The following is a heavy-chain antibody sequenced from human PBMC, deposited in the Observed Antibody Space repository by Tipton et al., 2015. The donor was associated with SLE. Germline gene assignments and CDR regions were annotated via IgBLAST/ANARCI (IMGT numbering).Heavy chain of an antibody. D-gene: IGHD4-17*01. Sequence: SLRLSCAASGFTFDDYGMSWVHQGPGQAPEWVAGIGWDGTKTGYADSLKGRVTISRDNPKNSLYLQMNRLRVEDTAVYYCARDRGQPYGDWIFDLWGRGTLVTVSS. CDR2: IGWDGTKT. J-gene: IGHJ2*01. V-gene: IGHV3-20*04. CDR3: ARDRGQPYGDWIFDL. CDR1: GFTFDDYG.